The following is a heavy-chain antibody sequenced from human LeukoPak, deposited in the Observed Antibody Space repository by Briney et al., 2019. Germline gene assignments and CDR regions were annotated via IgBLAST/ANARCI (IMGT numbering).Heavy chain of an antibody. CDR1: GGSLSSGGYS. V-gene: IGHV4-30-2*01. J-gene: IGHJ6*02. D-gene: IGHD2-15*01. CDR3: ARDTGYCSGGSCFYGMDV. Sequence: PSETLSLTCAVSGGSLSSGGYSWGWVRQPPGRGLEWIGYIYHSGSTYYNPSLKSRVTISVDRSKNQFSLKLSSVTAADTAVYYCARDTGYCSGGSCFYGMDVWGQGTTVTVSS. CDR2: IYHSGST.